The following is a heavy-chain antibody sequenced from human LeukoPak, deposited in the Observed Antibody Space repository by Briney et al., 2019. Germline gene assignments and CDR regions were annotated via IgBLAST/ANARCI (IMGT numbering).Heavy chain of an antibody. CDR3: ARGSGARIVGNTLVDP. Sequence: PGGSLRLSCAASEFTFRKHAMHWVRQAPGKGLEWVAVISHDGSNKYYADSVKGRFTISRDNSKDTVYLQMNSLRAEDMAVYYCARGSGARIVGNTLVDPWGQGTLVTVSS. CDR1: EFTFRKHA. J-gene: IGHJ5*02. D-gene: IGHD1-26*01. V-gene: IGHV3-30*04. CDR2: ISHDGSNK.